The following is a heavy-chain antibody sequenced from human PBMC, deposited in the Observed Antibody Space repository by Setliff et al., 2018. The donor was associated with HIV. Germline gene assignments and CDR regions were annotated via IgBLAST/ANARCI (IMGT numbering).Heavy chain of an antibody. CDR3: ARVRLYNTALDY. J-gene: IGHJ4*02. V-gene: IGHV3-30*04. D-gene: IGHD3-3*01. CDR1: GFTFRNHA. Sequence: PGGSLRLSCAASGFTFRNHAMHWVRQAPGKGLEWVAVISYDGSNKFYADSVKGRFTISRDNSKNTLYLQMNSLRPEDAAVYYCARVRLYNTALDYWGQGTLVTVPQ. CDR2: ISYDGSNK.